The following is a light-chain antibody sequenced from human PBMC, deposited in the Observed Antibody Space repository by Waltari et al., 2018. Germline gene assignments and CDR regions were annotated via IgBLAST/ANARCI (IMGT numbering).Light chain of an antibody. CDR2: KAS. CDR1: QSISSW. Sequence: DIQMTQSPSTLSASVGDRVTITCRPSQSISSWLAWYQQKPGNATKLLIYKASSLESGVPSRFSGSGSGTEFTLTISSLQPDDFATYYCQQYNSYRYSVGQGTKLEIK. CDR3: QQYNSYRYS. V-gene: IGKV1-5*03. J-gene: IGKJ2*01.